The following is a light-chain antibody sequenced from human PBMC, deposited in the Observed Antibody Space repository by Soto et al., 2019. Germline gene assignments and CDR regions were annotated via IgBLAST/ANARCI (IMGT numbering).Light chain of an antibody. CDR3: NSYTSSSTLV. Sequence: QSALTQPASVSGSPGQSITISCTGTSSDVGGYNFVSWYQQHPGKAPKLMLYNVYDRPSGISHRFSGSRSGNTASLTISGLQAEDEAHYYCNSYTSSSTLVFGGGTKFTVL. CDR1: SSDVGGYNF. CDR2: NVY. V-gene: IGLV2-14*03. J-gene: IGLJ2*01.